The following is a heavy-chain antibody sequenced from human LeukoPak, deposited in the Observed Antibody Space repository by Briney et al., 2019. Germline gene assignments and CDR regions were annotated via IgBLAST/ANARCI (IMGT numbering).Heavy chain of an antibody. D-gene: IGHD3-10*01. CDR3: ARASSSGYYYMDV. J-gene: IGHJ6*03. Sequence: SSVKVSCKASGGTFSSYTISWVRQAPGQGLEWMGRIIPILGIANYAQKFQGRVTITADESTSTAYMELSSLRSEDTAVYYCARASSSGYYYMDVWGKGTTVTVSS. V-gene: IGHV1-69*02. CDR2: IIPILGIA. CDR1: GGTFSSYT.